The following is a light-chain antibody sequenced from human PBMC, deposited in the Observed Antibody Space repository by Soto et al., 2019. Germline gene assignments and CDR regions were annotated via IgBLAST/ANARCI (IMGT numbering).Light chain of an antibody. CDR1: ESLLHSNGYKY. V-gene: IGKV2-28*01. CDR3: MQALQTPYT. CDR2: LGS. J-gene: IGKJ2*01. Sequence: DIVMTQSPLSLPVNPGEPASISCRSSESLLHSNGYKYLDWYLQKPGQSPQLLIYLGSNRASGVPDRFSGSGSGTDFTLKISRVEAEDVGLYYCMQALQTPYTFGQGTKLEIK.